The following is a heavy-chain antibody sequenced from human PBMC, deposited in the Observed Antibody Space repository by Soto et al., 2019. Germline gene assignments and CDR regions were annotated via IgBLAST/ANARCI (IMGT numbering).Heavy chain of an antibody. V-gene: IGHV1-3*01. J-gene: IGHJ4*02. Sequence: QVQVVQSGAELQQPGASVKVSCKTSGYTFTASAIHWVRQAPGQRLEWMGYINAGNGYTRYSQKFQGRVTITRDTAGSTVFMEVSSLEYEDTAIYYCACAPCGGECLQIRSWGQGALVSVSS. CDR2: INAGNGYT. D-gene: IGHD2-21*01. CDR3: ACAPCGGECLQIRS. CDR1: GYTFTASA.